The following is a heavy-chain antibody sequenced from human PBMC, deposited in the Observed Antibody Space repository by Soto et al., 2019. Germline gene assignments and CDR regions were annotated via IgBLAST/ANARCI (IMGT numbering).Heavy chain of an antibody. D-gene: IGHD5-12*01. CDR3: ARRGYETPYYYYYMDV. V-gene: IGHV1-8*01. CDR2: MNPNSGNT. CDR1: GYTFTSYD. Sequence: ASVKVSCKASGYTFTSYDINWVRQATGQGLEWMGWMNPNSGNTGYAQKFQGRVTMTRNTSISTAYMELSSLRSEDTAVYYCARRGYETPYYYYYMDVWGKGTTVTVSS. J-gene: IGHJ6*03.